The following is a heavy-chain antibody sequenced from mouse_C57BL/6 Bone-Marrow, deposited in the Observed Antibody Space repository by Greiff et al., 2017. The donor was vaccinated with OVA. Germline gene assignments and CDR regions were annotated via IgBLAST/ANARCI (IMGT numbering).Heavy chain of an antibody. CDR3: ARTGSRWYFDD. CDR2: INPGSGGT. CDR1: GYAFTNYL. Sequence: VQLQESGAELVRPGTSVKVSCKASGYAFTNYLIEWVKQRPGQGLEWIGVINPGSGGTNYNEKFKGKATLTADKSSSTAYMQLSSLTSEDSAVYYCARTGSRWYFDDWGKGTTVTVSS. J-gene: IGHJ1*03. D-gene: IGHD4-1*01. V-gene: IGHV1-54*01.